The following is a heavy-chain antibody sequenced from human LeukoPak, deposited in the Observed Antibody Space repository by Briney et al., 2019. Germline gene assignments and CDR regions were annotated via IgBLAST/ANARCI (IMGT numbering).Heavy chain of an antibody. D-gene: IGHD1-1*01. CDR2: IYNSDTS. V-gene: IGHV4-61*02. CDR3: VRHGNYNWNDGRTFDD. Sequence: TLSLSCTVSSFTISSGSIFWSWMPQPDGQGLVWFGSIYNSDTSNYNPSLKSRVTISIDTSKNQFTLKLSSVTAADTAVYYCVRHGNYNWNDGRTFDDWGQGTLVTVSS. CDR1: SFTISSGSIF. J-gene: IGHJ4*02.